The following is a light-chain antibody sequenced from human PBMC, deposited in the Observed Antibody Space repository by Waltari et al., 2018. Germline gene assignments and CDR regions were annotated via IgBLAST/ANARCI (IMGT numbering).Light chain of an antibody. CDR2: DAS. V-gene: IGKV3-11*01. J-gene: IGKJ5*01. Sequence: EIVLTQSPATLSLSPGERATLSCRASQSVSSYLAWYQQKPGQAPRLLMYDASNRATGIPARFSGSGSGTDFTLTISSLGPEDFAVYYCQQRSNWPITFGQGTRLEIK. CDR3: QQRSNWPIT. CDR1: QSVSSY.